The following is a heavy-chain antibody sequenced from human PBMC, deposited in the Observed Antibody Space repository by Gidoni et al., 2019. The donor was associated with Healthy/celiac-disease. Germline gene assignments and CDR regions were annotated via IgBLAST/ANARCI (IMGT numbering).Heavy chain of an antibody. V-gene: IGHV4-34*01. CDR3: ARREQQLVRTNYYGMDV. D-gene: IGHD6-13*01. Sequence: QVQLQQWGAGRLKPSETRSLTCAVYGGSFSGYYWSWIRQPPGKGLEWIGEINHSGSTNYNPSLKSRVTISVDTSKNQFSLKLSSVTAADTAVYYCARREQQLVRTNYYGMDVWGQGTTVTVSS. CDR2: INHSGST. CDR1: GGSFSGYY. J-gene: IGHJ6*02.